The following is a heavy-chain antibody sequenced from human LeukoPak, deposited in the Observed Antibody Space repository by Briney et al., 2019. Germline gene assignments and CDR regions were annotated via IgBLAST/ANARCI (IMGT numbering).Heavy chain of an antibody. V-gene: IGHV3-11*04. Sequence: GGSLRLSCAASKFTFSDSYMGWMRQAPGKGLDWVSYISNRGTTMYYADSVKGRFTISRDNAKNSLYLQMNSLRAEDTAVYYCARAAGSYAFDIWGQGTMVTVSS. CDR1: KFTFSDSY. CDR2: ISNRGTTM. D-gene: IGHD3-10*01. CDR3: ARAAGSYAFDI. J-gene: IGHJ3*02.